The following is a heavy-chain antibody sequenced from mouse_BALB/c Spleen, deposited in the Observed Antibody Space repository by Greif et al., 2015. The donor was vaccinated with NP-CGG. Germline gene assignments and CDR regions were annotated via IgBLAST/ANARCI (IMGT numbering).Heavy chain of an antibody. CDR3: ARSHGTARPGMDC. CDR2: IAPGSGST. V-gene: IGHV1S41*01. Sequence: DLVKPGASVKLSCKASGYTFTSYWINWIKQRPGQGLEWIGRIAPGSGSTYYNEMFKGKATLTVDTSSSTAYIQLSSLSSEDSAVYFCARSHGTARPGMDCWGQGTSVTVSS. D-gene: IGHD3-3*01. CDR1: GYTFTSYW. J-gene: IGHJ4*01.